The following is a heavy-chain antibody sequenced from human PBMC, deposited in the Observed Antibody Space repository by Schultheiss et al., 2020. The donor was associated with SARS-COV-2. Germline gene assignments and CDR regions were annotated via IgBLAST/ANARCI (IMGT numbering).Heavy chain of an antibody. J-gene: IGHJ5*02. CDR3: TTSPDIVVVPAAGSRFDP. CDR2: IKSKTDGGTT. Sequence: GGSLRLSCAASGFTFSNAWMSWVRQAPGKGLEWVGRIKSKTDGGTTDYAAPVKGRFTISRDDSKNTLYLQMNSLKTEDTAVYYCTTSPDIVVVPAAGSRFDPWGQGTLVTVSS. V-gene: IGHV3-15*01. D-gene: IGHD2-2*01. CDR1: GFTFSNAW.